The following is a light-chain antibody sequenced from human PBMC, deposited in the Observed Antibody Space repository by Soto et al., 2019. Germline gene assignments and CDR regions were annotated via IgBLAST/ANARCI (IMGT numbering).Light chain of an antibody. CDR2: HAS. J-gene: IGKJ1*01. Sequence: DIQMTQSPSTLPASVGDRVTITFRASQSISNWLALYQQKPGTAPKVLIYHASNLQSGVPSMFSGSGSGTEFTLTISSLQPDDFATYYCQQYNSYSFGQGTKVDIK. V-gene: IGKV1-5*01. CDR3: QQYNSYS. CDR1: QSISNW.